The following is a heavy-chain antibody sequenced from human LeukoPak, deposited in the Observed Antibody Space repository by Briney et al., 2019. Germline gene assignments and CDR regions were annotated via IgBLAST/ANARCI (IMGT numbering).Heavy chain of an antibody. V-gene: IGHV4-61*02. CDR2: IYTSGST. CDR3: ARDSVSSSHYYYYYMDV. CDR1: GGSISSGSYY. D-gene: IGHD6-6*01. Sequence: PSETLSLTCTVSGGSISSGSYYWSWIRQPAGKGLEWIGRIYTSGSTNYNPSLKSRVTISVDTSKNQFSLKLSSVTAADTAVYYCARDSVSSSHYYYYYMDVWGKGTTVTVSS. J-gene: IGHJ6*03.